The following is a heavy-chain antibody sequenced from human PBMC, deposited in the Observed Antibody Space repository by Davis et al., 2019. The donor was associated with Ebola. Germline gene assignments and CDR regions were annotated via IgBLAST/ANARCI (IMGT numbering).Heavy chain of an antibody. Sequence: MPSETLSLTCAVHGGSFSGYYWSWIRQPPGKGLEWFGEINHSGSTNYNPSLKSRVTISVDTSKNQFSLKLSSVTAADTAVYYCARGRGGYCSGGSCSYYYYYGMDVWGQGTTVTVSS. CDR2: INHSGST. V-gene: IGHV4-34*01. CDR3: ARGRGGYCSGGSCSYYYYYGMDV. J-gene: IGHJ6*02. CDR1: GGSFSGYY. D-gene: IGHD2-15*01.